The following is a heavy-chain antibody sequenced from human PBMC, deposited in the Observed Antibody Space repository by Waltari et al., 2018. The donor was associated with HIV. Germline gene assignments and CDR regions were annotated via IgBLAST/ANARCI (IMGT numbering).Heavy chain of an antibody. CDR1: GGSISSSSYY. CDR2: IYYSGST. Sequence: QLQLQESGPGLVKPSETLSLTCTVSGGSISSSSYYWGWIRQPPGKGLEWIGSIYYSGSTYYNPSLKSRVTISVDTSKNQFSLKLSSVTAADTAVYYCATGHPRSLFLDYWGQGTLVTVSS. D-gene: IGHD1-26*01. J-gene: IGHJ4*02. V-gene: IGHV4-39*01. CDR3: ATGHPRSLFLDY.